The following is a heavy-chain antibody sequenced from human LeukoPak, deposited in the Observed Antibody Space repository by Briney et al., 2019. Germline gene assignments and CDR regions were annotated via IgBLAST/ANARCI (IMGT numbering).Heavy chain of an antibody. CDR3: AIGGTYGSGG. Sequence: GGSLRLSCAASGFPFANTWMHWVRQAPGKGLVWVSLIDNDGRTTHYADSVKGRFTISRDNAKNTVYLQMNSLRAEDTAVYYCAIGGTYGSGGWGQGTLVTVSS. CDR1: GFPFANTW. J-gene: IGHJ4*02. V-gene: IGHV3-74*01. D-gene: IGHD3-10*01. CDR2: IDNDGRTT.